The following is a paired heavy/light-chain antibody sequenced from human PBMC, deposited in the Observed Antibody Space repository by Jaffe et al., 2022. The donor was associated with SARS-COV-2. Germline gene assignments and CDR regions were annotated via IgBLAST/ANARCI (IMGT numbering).Light chain of an antibody. CDR3: QQYYTTPPT. Sequence: DIVMTQSPDSLAVSLGERATFNCKSSQSVLDSSNNKNYLAWYQQKPGQPPKLLIYWASTRESGVPDRFSGSGSGTDFTLTISSLQAEDVAVYYCQQYYTTPPTFGQGTKVEIK. CDR2: WAS. J-gene: IGKJ1*01. V-gene: IGKV4-1*01. CDR1: QSVLDSSNNKNY.
Heavy chain of an antibody. J-gene: IGHJ4*02. CDR1: GISFSTYW. CDR2: INQDGSEK. D-gene: IGHD2-2*01. CDR3: ARARGWHVVVVPGANDY. Sequence: EVQLVESGGGLVQPGGSLRLSCAASGISFSTYWMSWVRQAPGKGLEWVANINQDGSEKYYVDSVKGRFTISRDNAKNSLYLQMNSLRADDTAVYYCARARGWHVVVVPGANDYWGRGTLVTVSS. V-gene: IGHV3-7*03.